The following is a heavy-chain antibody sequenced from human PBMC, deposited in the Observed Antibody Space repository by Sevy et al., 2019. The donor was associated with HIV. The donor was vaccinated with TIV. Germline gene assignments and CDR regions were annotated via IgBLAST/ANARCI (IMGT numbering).Heavy chain of an antibody. CDR1: GFTFTNYG. CDR3: AKEWTLLSDWYGEFDY. J-gene: IGHJ4*02. Sequence: GGSLRISCAASGFTFTNYGMHWVRQAPGKGLEWVSGISNSGANTYYADSVRGRFTVSRDNSKNTVYLQLNSLRAEDTAICYCAKEWTLLSDWYGEFDYWGQGTLVTVSS. V-gene: IGHV3-23*01. CDR2: ISNSGANT. D-gene: IGHD6-19*01.